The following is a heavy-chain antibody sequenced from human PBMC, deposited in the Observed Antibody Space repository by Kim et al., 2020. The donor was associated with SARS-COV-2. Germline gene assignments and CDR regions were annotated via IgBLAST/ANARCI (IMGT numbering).Heavy chain of an antibody. CDR2: IWYDGSNK. V-gene: IGHV3-33*01. Sequence: GGSLRLSCAASGFTFSSYGMHWVRQAPGKGLEWVAVIWYDGSNKYYADSVKGRFTISRDNSKNTLYLQMNSLRVEDTAVYYCARGLWSGYYLFDYWGQGTLVTVSS. CDR3: ARGLWSGYYLFDY. J-gene: IGHJ4*02. CDR1: GFTFSSYG. D-gene: IGHD3-3*01.